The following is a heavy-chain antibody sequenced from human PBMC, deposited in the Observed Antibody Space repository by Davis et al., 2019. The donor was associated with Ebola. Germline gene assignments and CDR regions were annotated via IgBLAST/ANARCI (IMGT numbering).Heavy chain of an antibody. D-gene: IGHD6-19*01. CDR2: INHSGST. V-gene: IGHV4-34*01. CDR1: GGSFSGYY. CDR3: ARGPSVAGWDY. J-gene: IGHJ4*02. Sequence: MPSETLSLTCAVYGGSFSGYYWSWIRQPPGKGLEWIGEINHSGSTNYNPSLKSRVTISVDTSKNQFSLKLSSVTAADTAVYYCARGPSVAGWDYWGQGTLVTVSS.